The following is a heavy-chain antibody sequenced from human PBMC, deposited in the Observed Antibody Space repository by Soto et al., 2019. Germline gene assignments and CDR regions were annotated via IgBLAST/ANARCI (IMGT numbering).Heavy chain of an antibody. CDR1: GGSFNVYY. CDR3: VRGSASCTTGSCDRGV. J-gene: IGHJ4*02. Sequence: SETLSLTCAVYGGSFNVYYWSWIRQSPGKGLEWIGEINHSGNTDYNPSLKSRVTMSVDTSKKQFSLKLNSVTAADTAVYYCVRGSASCTTGSCDRGVWGQGTPVTVSS. CDR2: INHSGNT. V-gene: IGHV4-34*01. D-gene: IGHD2-8*01.